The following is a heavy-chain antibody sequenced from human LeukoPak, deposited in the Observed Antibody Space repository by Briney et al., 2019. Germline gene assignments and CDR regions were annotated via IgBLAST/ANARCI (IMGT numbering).Heavy chain of an antibody. Sequence: GGSLRLSCAASGFTFSTYSMHWVRQSPGKGLQWLSYISGSSATVYYADSVKGRFTISRDNAKNSLYLQMNSLRAEDTAVYYCARELGYCSSAGCYTGAFDIWGQGTLVTVSS. V-gene: IGHV3-48*04. CDR1: GFTFSTYS. CDR2: ISGSSATV. CDR3: ARELGYCSSAGCYTGAFDI. J-gene: IGHJ3*02. D-gene: IGHD2-2*01.